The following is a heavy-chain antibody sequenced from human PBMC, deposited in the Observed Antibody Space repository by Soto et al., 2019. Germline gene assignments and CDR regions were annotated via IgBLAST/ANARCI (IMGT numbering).Heavy chain of an antibody. V-gene: IGHV4-59*01. D-gene: IGHD2-2*01. Sequence: PSETLSLTCTVSGGSISRYYWSWFRQPPGKGLEWNGYLSYSGTTNYNASLTSPVTISVGTSANQFSLRVRSVTAADSAGYYCARIRGWGYDLDCWGQGTLVTVAS. CDR1: GGSISRYY. J-gene: IGHJ4*02. CDR3: ARIRGWGYDLDC. CDR2: LSYSGTT.